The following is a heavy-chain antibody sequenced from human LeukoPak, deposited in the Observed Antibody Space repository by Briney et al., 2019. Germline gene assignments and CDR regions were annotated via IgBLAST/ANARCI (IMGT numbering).Heavy chain of an antibody. J-gene: IGHJ4*02. CDR2: IYYSGST. Sequence: SETLSLTCTVSGGSISSSSYYWGRSRQPPGKGLVWNGRIYYSGSTYYHPSLKSRVTISVDTSENQFCLKLSSVTAADTAVYYCVRRGYGYGSSFDYWGQGTLVIVSS. CDR3: VRRGYGYGSSFDY. D-gene: IGHD5-18*01. CDR1: GGSISSSSYY. V-gene: IGHV4-39*01.